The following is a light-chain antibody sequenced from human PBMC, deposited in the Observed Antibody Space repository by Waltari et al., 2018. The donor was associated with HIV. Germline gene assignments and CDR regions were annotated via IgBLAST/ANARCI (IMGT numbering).Light chain of an antibody. J-gene: IGKJ1*01. Sequence: EIVMTQSPATLPVSPGGRATLSCRATQSIASNFACYQQKPGQDPRLLIYGAATKATGIAARFSGSGSWTEVTLTISNLQSEDVAVYYCQQYNNWPPWTFGQGTKVEI. CDR2: GAA. CDR3: QQYNNWPPWT. V-gene: IGKV3-15*01. CDR1: QSIASN.